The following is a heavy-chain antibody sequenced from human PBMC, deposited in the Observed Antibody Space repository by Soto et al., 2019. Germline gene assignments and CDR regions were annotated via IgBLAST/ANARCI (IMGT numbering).Heavy chain of an antibody. Sequence: SETLSLTCTFSGSSIIGYYWTWIRQSPERGLEWIGYIHYSGSANCNPSLNSRLTMSVGRSKSQFSMKLASVTAADTAVYYCARGVGGSGLNWFDPWGQGTLVTVSS. CDR3: ARGVGGSGLNWFDP. V-gene: IGHV4-59*12. CDR2: IHYSGSA. D-gene: IGHD6-19*01. CDR1: GSSIIGYY. J-gene: IGHJ5*02.